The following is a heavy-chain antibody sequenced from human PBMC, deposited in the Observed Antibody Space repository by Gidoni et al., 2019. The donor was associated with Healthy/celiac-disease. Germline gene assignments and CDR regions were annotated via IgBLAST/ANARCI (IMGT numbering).Heavy chain of an antibody. D-gene: IGHD6-13*01. V-gene: IGHV3-13*01. CDR1: GFPFSSCA. CDR2: IGTAGDT. CDR3: ARAAGYSSSWYPRSYYGMDV. Sequence: EVQLVESGGGLVQPGGSLRLSCAASGFPFSSCAMHWVRQATGKGLEWVSAIGTAGDTYYPGSVKGRFTISRENAKNSLYLQMNSLRAGDTAVYYCARAAGYSSSWYPRSYYGMDVWGQGTTVTVSS. J-gene: IGHJ6*02.